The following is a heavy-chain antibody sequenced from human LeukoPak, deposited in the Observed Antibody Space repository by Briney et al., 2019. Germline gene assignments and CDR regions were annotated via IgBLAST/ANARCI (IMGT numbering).Heavy chain of an antibody. CDR2: IYYSGST. D-gene: IGHD3-22*01. CDR1: GGSISSYY. CDR3: ARNYDSSGYFGYYYYGMDV. V-gene: IGHV4-59*12. Sequence: SETLSLTCTVSGGSISSYYWSWIRQPPGKGLEWIGYIYYSGSTNYNPSLKSRVTISVDTSKNQFSLKLSSVTAADTAVYYCARNYDSSGYFGYYYYGMDVWGQGTTVTVSS. J-gene: IGHJ6*02.